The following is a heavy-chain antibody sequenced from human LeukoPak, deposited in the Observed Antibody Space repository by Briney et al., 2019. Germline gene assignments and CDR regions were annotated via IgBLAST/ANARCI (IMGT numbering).Heavy chain of an antibody. D-gene: IGHD3-9*01. J-gene: IGHJ3*02. CDR2: IYPGDSDT. V-gene: IGHV5-51*01. Sequence: GESLKISCKGSGYSFTSYWIGWLRQLPGKGLEWMGIIYPGDSDTRYSPSFQGQVTISADKSISTAYLQWSSLKASDTAMYYCARREYYDILTGSPNDAFDIWGQGTMVTVSS. CDR3: ARREYYDILTGSPNDAFDI. CDR1: GYSFTSYW.